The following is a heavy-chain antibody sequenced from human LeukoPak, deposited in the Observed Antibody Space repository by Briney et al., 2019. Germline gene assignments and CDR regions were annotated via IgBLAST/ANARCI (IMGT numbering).Heavy chain of an antibody. CDR1: GGSISNYY. Sequence: PSETLSLTCTVSGGSISNYYWSWIRQPPGKGLEWIGYIYDTGSTKYNPSLKSRVTISVDTSKNQFSLKLSSVTAADTAVYYCASVEGDFWSGYYFDYWGQGTLVTVSS. CDR3: ASVEGDFWSGYYFDY. J-gene: IGHJ4*02. V-gene: IGHV4-59*08. D-gene: IGHD3-3*01. CDR2: IYDTGST.